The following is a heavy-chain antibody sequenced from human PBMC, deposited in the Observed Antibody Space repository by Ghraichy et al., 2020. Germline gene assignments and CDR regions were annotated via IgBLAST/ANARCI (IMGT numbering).Heavy chain of an antibody. Sequence: GGSLRLSCAASGFTFDDYALHWVRQAPGKGLEWVSGISWNSGSIGYADSVKGRFTISRDNAKNCLYLQMNSLRSEDTALYHCARAERGYYGGTDYWGQGTLVTVSS. CDR1: GFTFDDYA. CDR3: ARAERGYYGGTDY. CDR2: ISWNSGSI. D-gene: IGHD4-23*01. V-gene: IGHV3-9*01. J-gene: IGHJ4*02.